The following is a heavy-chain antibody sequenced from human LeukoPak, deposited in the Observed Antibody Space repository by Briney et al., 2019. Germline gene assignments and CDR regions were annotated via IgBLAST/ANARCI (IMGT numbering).Heavy chain of an antibody. CDR1: GYTFTSYG. CDR3: AGGHREDAYYDFWSGYYRDYGMDV. V-gene: IGHV1-18*01. CDR2: ISAYNGNT. Sequence: EASVKVSCKASGYTFTSYGISWVRQAPGQGLEWMGWISAYNGNTNYAQKLQGRVTMTTDISTSTAYMELRSLRSDDTAVYYCAGGHREDAYYDFWSGYYRDYGMDVWGQGTTVTVSS. J-gene: IGHJ6*02. D-gene: IGHD3-3*01.